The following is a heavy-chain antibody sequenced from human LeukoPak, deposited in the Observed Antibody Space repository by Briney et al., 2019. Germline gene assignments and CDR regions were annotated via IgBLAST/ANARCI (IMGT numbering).Heavy chain of an antibody. CDR3: AKFASLGDAFDI. J-gene: IGHJ3*02. CDR2: IRYDGSNK. V-gene: IGHV3-30*02. D-gene: IGHD3-16*01. Sequence: GGSLRLSCAASGFTFSSYGMHWVRQAPGKGLEWVAFIRYDGSNKYYADSVKGRFTISRDNSKNTLYLQMNSLRAEDTAVYYCAKFASLGDAFDIWGRGQMVTVSS. CDR1: GFTFSSYG.